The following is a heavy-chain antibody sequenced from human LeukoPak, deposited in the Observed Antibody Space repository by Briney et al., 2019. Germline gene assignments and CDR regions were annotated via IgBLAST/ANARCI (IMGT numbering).Heavy chain of an antibody. V-gene: IGHV3-23*01. J-gene: IGHJ4*02. CDR1: GFTFNSHA. CDR2: VTADGINT. D-gene: IGHD3-22*01. CDR3: AYYDSSGYYYGRLRY. Sequence: GGSLRLSCAAYGFTFNSHAMSWVRQIPGKGLEWVSSVTADGINTHFADSVKGRFTISRDNSKNTLYLHMNSLRVDDTAVYFCAYYDSSGYYYGRLRYWGQGTPVTVSS.